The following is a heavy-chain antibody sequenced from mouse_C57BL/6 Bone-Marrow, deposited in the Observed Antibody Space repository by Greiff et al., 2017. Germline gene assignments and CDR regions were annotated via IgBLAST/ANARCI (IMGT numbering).Heavy chain of an antibody. CDR2: IDPEIGDT. CDR1: GFNIKDYY. CDR3: SSFDGNYFDF. J-gene: IGHJ2*01. V-gene: IGHV14-4*01. D-gene: IGHD2-3*01. Sequence: VHVKQSGAELVRPGASVKLSCTASGFNIKDYYIHWVKQRPEQGLEWIGWIDPEIGDTEYASKFQGKATITSDTSSNTAYLQLSSLTSEETAVYYCSSFDGNYFDFWGQGTPLTVAS.